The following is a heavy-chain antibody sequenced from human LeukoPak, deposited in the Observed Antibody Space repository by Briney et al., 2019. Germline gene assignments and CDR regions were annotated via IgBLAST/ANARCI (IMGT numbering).Heavy chain of an antibody. CDR2: INHSGST. CDR3: ASSPIYYDILTGYYYFDY. D-gene: IGHD3-9*01. Sequence: SETLSLTCTVSGGSISSYYWSWIRQPPGKGLEWIGEINHSGSTNYNPSLKSRVTISVDTSKNQFSLKLSSVTAADTAVYYCASSPIYYDILTGYYYFDYWGQGTLVTVSS. V-gene: IGHV4-34*01. CDR1: GGSISSYY. J-gene: IGHJ4*02.